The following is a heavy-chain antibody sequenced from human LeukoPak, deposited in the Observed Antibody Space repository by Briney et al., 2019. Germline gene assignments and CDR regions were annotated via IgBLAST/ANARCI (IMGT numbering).Heavy chain of an antibody. CDR1: GGSFSGYY. CDR2: INHSGST. CDR3: ARGQGKHYGSGSYLVY. V-gene: IGHV4-34*01. D-gene: IGHD3-10*01. Sequence: PSETLSLTCAVYGGSFSGYYWSWIRQPPGKGLEWIGEINHSGSTNYNPSLKSRVTISVDTSKNQFSLKLSSVTAADTAVYYCARGQGKHYGSGSYLVYWGQGTLVTVSS. J-gene: IGHJ4*02.